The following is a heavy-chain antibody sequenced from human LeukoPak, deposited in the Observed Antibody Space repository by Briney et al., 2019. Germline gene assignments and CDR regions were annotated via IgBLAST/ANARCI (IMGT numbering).Heavy chain of an antibody. Sequence: GGSLRLSCAASGFTFSSYGMHWVRQAPGKGLEWVAFIRNDGSTKFYADSVKGRFTISRDNAKNSLYLQMNSLRAEDTAVYYCARDQVGATSIYWGQGTLVTVSS. V-gene: IGHV3-30*02. CDR3: ARDQVGATSIY. CDR2: IRNDGSTK. J-gene: IGHJ4*02. CDR1: GFTFSSYG. D-gene: IGHD1-26*01.